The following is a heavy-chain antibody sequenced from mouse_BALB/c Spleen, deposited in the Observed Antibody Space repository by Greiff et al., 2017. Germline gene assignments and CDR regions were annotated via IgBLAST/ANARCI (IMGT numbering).Heavy chain of an antibody. V-gene: IGHV5-17*02. Sequence: EVKLMESGGGLVQPGGSRKLSCAASGFTFSSFGMHWVRQAPEKGLEWVAYISSGSSTIYYADTVKGRFTISRDNPKNTLFLQMTSLRSEDTAMYYCARGWVRHYFDYWGQGTTLTVSS. D-gene: IGHD1-2*01. CDR1: GFTFSSFG. CDR2: ISSGSSTI. CDR3: ARGWVRHYFDY. J-gene: IGHJ2*01.